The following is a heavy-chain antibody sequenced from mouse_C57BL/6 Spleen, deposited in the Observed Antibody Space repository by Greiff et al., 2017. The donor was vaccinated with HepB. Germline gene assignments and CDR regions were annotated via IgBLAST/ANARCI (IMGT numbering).Heavy chain of an antibody. D-gene: IGHD1-1*01. V-gene: IGHV1-15*01. CDR1: GYTFTDYE. CDR3: TRGRGSSYRAMDY. CDR2: IDPETGGT. J-gene: IGHJ4*01. Sequence: VQRVESGAELVRPGASVTLSCKASGYTFTDYEMHWVKQTPVHGLEWIGAIDPETGGTAYNQKFKGKAILTADKSSSTAYMELRSLTSEDSAVYYCTRGRGSSYRAMDYWGQGTSVTVSS.